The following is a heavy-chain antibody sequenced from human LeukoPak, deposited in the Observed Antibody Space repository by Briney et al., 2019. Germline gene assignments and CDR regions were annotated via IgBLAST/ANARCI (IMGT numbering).Heavy chain of an antibody. D-gene: IGHD3-10*01. CDR3: ARLTYYYGSGSYDRRYHYYYYMDV. J-gene: IGHJ6*03. Sequence: GESLKISCKGSGYSFTSYWIGWVRQMPGKGLEWMGIIYPGDSDTRYSPSFQSQVTISADNSISTAYLQWSSLKASDTAMYNCARLTYYYGSGSYDRRYHYYYYMDVWGKGTTVTVSS. CDR2: IYPGDSDT. V-gene: IGHV5-51*01. CDR1: GYSFTSYW.